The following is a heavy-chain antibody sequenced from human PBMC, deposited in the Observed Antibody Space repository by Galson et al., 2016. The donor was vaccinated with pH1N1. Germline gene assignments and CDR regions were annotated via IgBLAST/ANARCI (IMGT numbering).Heavy chain of an antibody. Sequence: PALVKPTQTLTLTCTFSGFSLSTNGVGVGWIRQPPGKALEWLAVIYWNDDKRYSPSLKSRLTITKDTSKNQVVLTMTSMDPVDTATYYCAHKNYCDFVNWFDPWGQGTLVTVSS. CDR3: AHKNYCDFVNWFDP. V-gene: IGHV2-5*01. D-gene: IGHD4-17*01. CDR2: IYWNDDK. J-gene: IGHJ5*02. CDR1: GFSLSTNGVG.